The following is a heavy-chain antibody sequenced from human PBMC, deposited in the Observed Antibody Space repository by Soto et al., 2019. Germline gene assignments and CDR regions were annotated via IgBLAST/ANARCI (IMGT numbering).Heavy chain of an antibody. J-gene: IGHJ6*02. CDR3: ARIVTGDGLVILPHMDV. D-gene: IGHD3-3*01. Sequence: SGPTLVNPTQTLTLTCTLSGFSLSTSGMCVSWIRQPPGKALEWLALIDWDDDKYYSTSLKTRLTISKDTSKNQVVLTMTNMDPVDTATYYCARIVTGDGLVILPHMDVWGQGTTVTVSS. CDR1: GFSLSTSGMC. CDR2: IDWDDDK. V-gene: IGHV2-70*01.